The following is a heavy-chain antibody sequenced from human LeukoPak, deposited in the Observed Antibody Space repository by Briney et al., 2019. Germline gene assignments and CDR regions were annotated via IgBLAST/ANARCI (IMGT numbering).Heavy chain of an antibody. CDR1: GFTFSGYG. J-gene: IGHJ4*02. CDR2: IWSDGSNK. CDR3: AKEGVGASGFDY. Sequence: PGGSLRLSCAASGFTFSGYGMHWVRQAPGKGLEWVTVIWSDGSNKYYADSVKGRFTISRDNSKNTLYLQMNSLRAEDTAVYYCAKEGVGASGFDYWGQGILVTVSS. V-gene: IGHV3-30*02. D-gene: IGHD1-26*01.